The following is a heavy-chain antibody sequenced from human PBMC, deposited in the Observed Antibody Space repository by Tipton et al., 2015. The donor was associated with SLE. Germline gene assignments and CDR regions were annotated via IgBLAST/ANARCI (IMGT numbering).Heavy chain of an antibody. CDR1: GFTFSNYA. CDR3: ARHSRNADYMDV. V-gene: IGHV3-23*01. CDR2: FSGSGGST. D-gene: IGHD3-22*01. Sequence: SLRLSCTASGFTFSNYAMAWVRQAPGKGLEWVSTFSGSGGSTYYADSVKGRFTISRDNSKNTLYLQMNSLRAEDSAVYYCARHSRNADYMDVWGKGTTVTVSS. J-gene: IGHJ6*03.